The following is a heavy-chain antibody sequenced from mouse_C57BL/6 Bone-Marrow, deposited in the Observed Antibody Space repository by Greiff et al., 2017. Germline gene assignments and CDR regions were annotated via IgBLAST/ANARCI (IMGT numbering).Heavy chain of an antibody. D-gene: IGHD1-1*01. CDR3: ARDYYSSSMFAY. CDR1: GYTFTSYW. J-gene: IGHJ3*01. CDR2: IDPSDSYT. V-gene: IGHV1-50*01. Sequence: QVQLKQPGAELVKPGASVKLSCKASGYTFTSYWMQWVKQRPGQGLEWIGEIDPSDSYTNYNQKFKGKATVTVDTSSSTAYMQLSSLTSEDSEVYYCARDYYSSSMFAYWGQGTLVTVSA.